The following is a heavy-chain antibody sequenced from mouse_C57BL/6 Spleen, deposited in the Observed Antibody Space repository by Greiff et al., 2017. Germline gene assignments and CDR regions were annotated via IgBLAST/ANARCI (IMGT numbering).Heavy chain of an antibody. J-gene: IGHJ2*01. CDR2: IRNKANGYTT. CDR1: GFTFTDYY. CDR3: VKAVGKLGVRYFDY. D-gene: IGHD4-1*01. V-gene: IGHV7-4*01. Sequence: EVMLVESGGGLVQPGASLRLSCAASGFTFTDYYMSWVRQPPGKAPEWLALIRNKANGYTTEYTASVKGRFTISRDNSQNILYLHMNTLRAEDSATYYCVKAVGKLGVRYFDYWGQGTTRTVSS.